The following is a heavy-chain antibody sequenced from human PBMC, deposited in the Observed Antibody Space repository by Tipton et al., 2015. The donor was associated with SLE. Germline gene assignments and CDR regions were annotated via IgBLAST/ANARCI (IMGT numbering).Heavy chain of an antibody. J-gene: IGHJ4*02. CDR2: IYHSGGT. V-gene: IGHV4-30-2*01. CDR3: ARGAPRYFDY. CDR1: GGSISSGGYS. D-gene: IGHD3-16*01. Sequence: TLSLTCAVSGGSISSGGYSWSWIRQPPGKGLEWIGYIYHSGGTYYNPSLKSRVTISVDTSKNQFSLKLSSVTAADTAVYYCARGAPRYFDYWGQGTLVTVSS.